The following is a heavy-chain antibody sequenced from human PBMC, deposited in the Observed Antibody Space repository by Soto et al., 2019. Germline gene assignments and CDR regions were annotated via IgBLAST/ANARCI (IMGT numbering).Heavy chain of an antibody. CDR3: ARDQSFDRSYYYGIDV. Sequence: QVQLVQSGAEVKKPGASVRVSCKSSGYPFTHYGITWVRQAPGQGLEWMGWISPFNGNTNYGQTFQGRVTLTTDTSTSKVYMELRSLRSDDTAVYYCARDQSFDRSYYYGIDVWGQGTTVTVSS. J-gene: IGHJ6*02. CDR1: GYPFTHYG. D-gene: IGHD3-10*01. V-gene: IGHV1-18*01. CDR2: ISPFNGNT.